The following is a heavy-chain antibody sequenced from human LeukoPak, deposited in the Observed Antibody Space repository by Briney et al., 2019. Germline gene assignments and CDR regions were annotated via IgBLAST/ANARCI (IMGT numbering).Heavy chain of an antibody. V-gene: IGHV3-23*01. CDR3: AKDGLYYDGSAQGYYFDY. J-gene: IGHJ4*02. Sequence: GGSLRLSCAASGFTFSGYAMTWVRQAPGKGLEWVSSITGSGDYTYYIDSVKGRFTISRDNSKNILYLQMNSLRGEDTALYYCAKDGLYYDGSAQGYYFDYWGQRTLVAVSS. CDR1: GFTFSGYA. CDR2: ITGSGDYT. D-gene: IGHD3-22*01.